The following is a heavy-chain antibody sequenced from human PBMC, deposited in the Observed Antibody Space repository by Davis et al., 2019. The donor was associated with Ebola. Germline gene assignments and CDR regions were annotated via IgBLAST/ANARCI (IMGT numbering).Heavy chain of an antibody. D-gene: IGHD1-1*01. CDR1: GYTFSSYT. J-gene: IGHJ4*02. Sequence: ASVKVSCKASGYTFSSYTIHWVRQAPGQRLEWMGWINPHNGNTNYAQNVQGRVTMTTDTSTSTAYMEVGSLRSDDTAVYYCARAQFPTTSDHWGQGTLVTVSS. CDR2: INPHNGNT. V-gene: IGHV1-18*01. CDR3: ARAQFPTTSDH.